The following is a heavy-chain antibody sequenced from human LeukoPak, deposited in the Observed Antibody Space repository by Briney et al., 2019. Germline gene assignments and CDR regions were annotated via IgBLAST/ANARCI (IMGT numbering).Heavy chain of an antibody. CDR3: ARASFSLIAAAPRGAFDI. V-gene: IGHV1-69*06. CDR2: IIPIFGTA. Sequence: ASVKISCKASGGTFSSYAISWVRQAPGQGLEWMGGIIPIFGTANYAQKFQGRVTITADKSTSTAYMELSSLRSEDTAVYYCARASFSLIAAAPRGAFDIWGQGTMVTVSS. J-gene: IGHJ3*02. D-gene: IGHD6-13*01. CDR1: GGTFSSYA.